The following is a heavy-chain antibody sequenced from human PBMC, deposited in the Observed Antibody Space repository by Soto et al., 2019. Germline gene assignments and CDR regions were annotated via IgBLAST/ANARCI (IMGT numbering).Heavy chain of an antibody. V-gene: IGHV4-59*01. CDR3: ASQNYGDSDY. CDR1: GGSISSSY. Sequence: NPSETLSLTCTVSGGSISSSYWTWIRQPPGKRLEWIAYISYSGNTNYNPSLKSRLTISGDRSKNQFSLKLTSVTAADTAVYYCASQNYGDSDYWGQGTLVTVSS. D-gene: IGHD4-17*01. J-gene: IGHJ4*02. CDR2: ISYSGNT.